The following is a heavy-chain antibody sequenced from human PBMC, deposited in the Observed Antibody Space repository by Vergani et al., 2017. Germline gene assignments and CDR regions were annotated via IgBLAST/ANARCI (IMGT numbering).Heavy chain of an antibody. J-gene: IGHJ5*02. CDR3: ARDITASVKSPPRPDWCDP. CDR1: GFNFPSFT. CDR2: IKFPPGEI. Sequence: EAYLVQSGGGLVTPGGSLRLSCAASGFNFPSFTMNWVRQAPGRGLEWISSIKFPPGEIFYADSVKGRFTISRDNVKNVLFLQMENLRAADTGVYFCARDITASVKSPPRPDWCDPWGQGSLVTVSS. D-gene: IGHD6-6*01. V-gene: IGHV3-21*06.